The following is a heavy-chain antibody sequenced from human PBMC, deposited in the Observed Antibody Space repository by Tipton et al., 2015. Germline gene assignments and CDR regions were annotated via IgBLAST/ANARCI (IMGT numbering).Heavy chain of an antibody. J-gene: IGHJ4*02. Sequence: LRLSCTVSGGSISRSSYYWGWIRQPPGKGLEWIGSIYYSGSTYYNPSLKSRVTISVDTSKNQFSLKLDSVTAADTTVYYCAGPRGMPAIFGLPWDYYFDYWGQGALVTVSS. CDR3: AGPRGMPAIFGLPWDYYFDY. CDR2: IYYSGST. CDR1: GGSISRSSYY. V-gene: IGHV4-39*01. D-gene: IGHD3-3*01.